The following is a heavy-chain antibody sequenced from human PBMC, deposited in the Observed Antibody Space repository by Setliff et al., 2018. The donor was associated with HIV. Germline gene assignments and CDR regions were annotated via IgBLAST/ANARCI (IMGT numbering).Heavy chain of an antibody. CDR2: IYSGGDA. J-gene: IGHJ4*02. D-gene: IGHD2-21*01. Sequence: PGGSLRLSCAASGFTFSSYETNWVRQAPGKGLEWVSIIYSGGDAYYSDSLKGRFTISRDNSRNTLYLQMSSLRADDTAVYYCARVVVVIGSQDYFDYWGQGMLVTVSS. CDR3: ARVVVVIGSQDYFDY. V-gene: IGHV3-66*02. CDR1: GFTFSSYE.